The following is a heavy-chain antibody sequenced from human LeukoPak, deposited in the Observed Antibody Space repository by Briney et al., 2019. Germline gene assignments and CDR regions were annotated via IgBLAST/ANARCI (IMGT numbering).Heavy chain of an antibody. CDR1: GGSFSGYY. D-gene: IGHD3-10*01. V-gene: IGHV4-34*01. Sequence: PSETLSLTCAVYGGSFSGYYWSWIRQPPGKGLEWIGEINHSGSTNYNPSLKSRVTISVDTSKNQFSLKLSSVTAADTAVYYCVGRFGGRHYYYYGMDVWGQGTTVTVSS. CDR3: VGRFGGRHYYYYGMDV. CDR2: INHSGST. J-gene: IGHJ6*02.